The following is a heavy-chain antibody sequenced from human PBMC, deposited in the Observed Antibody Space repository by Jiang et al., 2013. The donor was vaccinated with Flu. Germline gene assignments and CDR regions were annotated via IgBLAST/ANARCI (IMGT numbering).Heavy chain of an antibody. J-gene: IGHJ6*02. Sequence: SGAEVKKPGASVKVSCKASGYTFTGYYMHWVRQAPGQGLEWMGRINPNSGGTNYAQKFQGRVTMTRDTSISTAYMELSRLRSDDTAVYYCARGQGSSSIAARPYEKLYYYYGMDVWGQGTTVTVSS. CDR2: INPNSGGT. CDR3: ARGQGSSSIAARPYEKLYYYYGMDV. V-gene: IGHV1-2*06. CDR1: GYTFTGYY. D-gene: IGHD6-6*01.